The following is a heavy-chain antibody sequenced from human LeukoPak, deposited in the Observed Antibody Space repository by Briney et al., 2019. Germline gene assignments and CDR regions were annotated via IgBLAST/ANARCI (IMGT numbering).Heavy chain of an antibody. Sequence: PSETLSLTCAVYGGSFSGYYWSWIRQPPGKGLEWLGEINHSGSTNYNPSLKSRVTISVDTSKNQFSLKLSSVTAADTAVYHCARVRDGDYGYIGFDPWGQGTLVTVSS. CDR2: INHSGST. CDR3: ARVRDGDYGYIGFDP. V-gene: IGHV4-34*01. D-gene: IGHD4-17*01. J-gene: IGHJ5*02. CDR1: GGSFSGYY.